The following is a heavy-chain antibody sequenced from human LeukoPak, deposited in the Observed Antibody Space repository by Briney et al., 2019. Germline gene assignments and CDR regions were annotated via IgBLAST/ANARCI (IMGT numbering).Heavy chain of an antibody. V-gene: IGHV1-69*13. Sequence: SVKVSCKASGYTFTSYGISWVRQAPGQGLEWMGGIIPIFGTANYAQKFQGRVTITADESTSTAYMELSSLRSEDTAVYYCARAPPRTMIVVDWGQGTLVTVSS. CDR1: GYTFTSYG. CDR3: ARAPPRTMIVVD. J-gene: IGHJ4*02. CDR2: IIPIFGTA. D-gene: IGHD3-22*01.